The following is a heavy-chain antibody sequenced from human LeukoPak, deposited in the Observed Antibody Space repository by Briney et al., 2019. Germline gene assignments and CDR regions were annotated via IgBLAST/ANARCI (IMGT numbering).Heavy chain of an antibody. J-gene: IGHJ5*02. CDR1: GYTFTSYG. V-gene: IGHV1-18*01. D-gene: IGHD3-22*01. Sequence: ASVRVSCKASGYTFTSYGISWVRQAPGQGLEWMGWISAYNGNTNYAQKLQGRVTMTTDTSTSTAYMELRSLRSDDTAVYYCARNYYDSSGYGSLNWFDPWGQGTLVTVSS. CDR3: ARNYYDSSGYGSLNWFDP. CDR2: ISAYNGNT.